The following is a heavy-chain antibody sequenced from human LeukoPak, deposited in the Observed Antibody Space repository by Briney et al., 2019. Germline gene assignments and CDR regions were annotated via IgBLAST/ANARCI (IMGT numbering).Heavy chain of an antibody. CDR3: AAPGRTAGSGMDV. V-gene: IGHV1-46*01. CDR1: GYTFTSYY. CDR2: INPSGGST. J-gene: IGHJ6*04. D-gene: IGHD6-13*01. Sequence: ASVKVSCKASGYTFTSYYMHWVRQAPGQGLEWMGIINPSGGSTSYAQKFQGRATMTRDTSTSTVYMELSSLRSEDTAVYYCAAPGRTAGSGMDVWGKGTTVTVSS.